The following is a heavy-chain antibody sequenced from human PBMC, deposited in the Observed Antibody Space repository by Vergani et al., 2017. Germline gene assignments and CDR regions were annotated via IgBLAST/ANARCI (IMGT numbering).Heavy chain of an antibody. J-gene: IGHJ4*02. CDR2: IHTSGRT. V-gene: IGHV4-61*02. CDR1: GGSINSHNYY. Sequence: QVQLQESGPGLVKPSQTLSLTCTVSGGSINSHNYYWSWIRQPAGKGLEWIGSIHTSGRTNYNPSLKSRVTMSEDTSKNQFSLNLTSVTAADTAVYFCARGSCLVFSCYKPLFDYGGQGILVTVSS. CDR3: ARGSCLVFSCYKPLFDY. D-gene: IGHD1-1*01.